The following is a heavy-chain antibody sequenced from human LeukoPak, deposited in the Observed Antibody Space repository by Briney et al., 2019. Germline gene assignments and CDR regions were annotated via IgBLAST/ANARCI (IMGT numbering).Heavy chain of an antibody. CDR2: VFVTGSP. CDR1: GGSVSSYY. Sequence: KPSETLSLTCTVYGGSVSSYYWSWIRLPAGKGVEWIGRVFVTGSPNYSPSLKSRVTISLDASKNQLFLRLASVTAADTAVYYCVRAYSSSWPMTYYNPYIDLWGKGTMVTVSS. CDR3: VRAYSSSWPMTYYNPYIDL. J-gene: IGHJ6*03. D-gene: IGHD4-11*01. V-gene: IGHV4-4*07.